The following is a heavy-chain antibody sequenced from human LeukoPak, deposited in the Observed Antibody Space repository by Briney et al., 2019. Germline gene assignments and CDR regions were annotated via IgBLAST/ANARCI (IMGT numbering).Heavy chain of an antibody. CDR3: AREGVGGAYAMDV. V-gene: IGHV1-2*02. Sequence: GASVKVSCRASGYTFSTYYIRWVRQAPGQGLERMGWVNPNGGGTNYAQKFKDRLTMTRDTSISTAYMELSSLESDDTAVYFCAREGVGGAYAMDVWGQGTTVTVSS. D-gene: IGHD2-21*01. J-gene: IGHJ6*02. CDR1: GYTFSTYY. CDR2: VNPNGGGT.